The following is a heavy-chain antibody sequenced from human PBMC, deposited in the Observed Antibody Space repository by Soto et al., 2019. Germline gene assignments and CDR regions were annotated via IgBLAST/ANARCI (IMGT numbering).Heavy chain of an antibody. Sequence: PGGSLRLSCAASGFTFSSYGMHWVRQAPGKGLEWVAVISYDGSNKYYADSVKGRFTISRDNSKNTLYLQMNSLRAEDTAVYYCAKRYCSSTSCYAPPYYYGMDVWGQGTTVTVSS. CDR2: ISYDGSNK. J-gene: IGHJ6*02. D-gene: IGHD2-2*01. V-gene: IGHV3-30*18. CDR3: AKRYCSSTSCYAPPYYYGMDV. CDR1: GFTFSSYG.